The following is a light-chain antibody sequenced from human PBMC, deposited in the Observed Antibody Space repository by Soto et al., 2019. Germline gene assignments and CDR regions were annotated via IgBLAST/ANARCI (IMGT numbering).Light chain of an antibody. J-gene: IGLJ3*02. CDR3: QSYDNSLRGWV. Sequence: QSVLTQPPSVSGAPGQTVTISCTGSSSNFGAGLSVHWYQQLPGTAPKLLIYSDFNRPSGVPARFSASKSGTSASLAITGLLADDEADYYCQSYDNSLRGWVFGGGTKLTVL. V-gene: IGLV1-40*01. CDR2: SDF. CDR1: SSNFGAGLS.